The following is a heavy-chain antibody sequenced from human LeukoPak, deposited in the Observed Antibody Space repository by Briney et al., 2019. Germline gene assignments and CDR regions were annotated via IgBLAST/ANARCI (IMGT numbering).Heavy chain of an antibody. CDR3: ASVLLWFGESLNFGY. CDR2: ISGSGGST. J-gene: IGHJ4*02. D-gene: IGHD3-10*01. CDR1: GFTFSSYA. Sequence: GGSLRLSCAASGFTFSSYAMSWVRQAPGKGLEWVSAISGSGGSTYYADSVKGRFTISRDNSKNTLYLQMNSLRAEDTAVYYCASVLLWFGESLNFGYWGQGTLVTVSS. V-gene: IGHV3-23*01.